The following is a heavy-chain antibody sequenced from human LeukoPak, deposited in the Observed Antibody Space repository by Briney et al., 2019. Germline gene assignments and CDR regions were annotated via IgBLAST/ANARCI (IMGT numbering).Heavy chain of an antibody. CDR3: ARDRALGSGKYYFDY. J-gene: IGHJ4*02. CDR1: GGSISSYY. D-gene: IGHD3-16*01. Sequence: SETLSLTCTVSGGSISSYYWSWIRQPPGKGLEWIGYIDYSGYTNYNPSLKSRVTISVDTSTNQFSLKLNSVTAADTAVYYCARDRALGSGKYYFDYRGQGTPVIVSS. V-gene: IGHV4-59*01. CDR2: IDYSGYT.